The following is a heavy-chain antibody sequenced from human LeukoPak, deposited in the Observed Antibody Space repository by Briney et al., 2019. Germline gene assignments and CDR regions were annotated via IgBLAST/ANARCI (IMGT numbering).Heavy chain of an antibody. CDR2: IHSDGSST. CDR3: ARVGDSSGYYGYYYYYYGMDV. Sequence: PGGSLTLSCAASGFTFSNYWMHWVRQAPGKGLVWVSRIHSDGSSTTSADSVKGRFTISRDNAKNTLYLQMNSLRAEDTAMYYCARVGDSSGYYGYYYYYYGMDVWGQGTTVTVSS. V-gene: IGHV3-74*01. J-gene: IGHJ6*02. D-gene: IGHD3-22*01. CDR1: GFTFSNYW.